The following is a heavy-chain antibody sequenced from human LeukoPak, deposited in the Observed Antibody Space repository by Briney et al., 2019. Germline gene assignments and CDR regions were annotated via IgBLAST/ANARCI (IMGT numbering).Heavy chain of an antibody. Sequence: PGGSLRLSCAASRFTFSTYGMHWVRQAPGKGLEWVTFIRYDGSNTYYADSVKGRFTISRDNSKNTLYLQMNSLRAEDTAVYYRVKGSGNPNYYYYYYMDVWGKGTTVTVSS. CDR2: IRYDGSNT. CDR1: RFTFSTYG. V-gene: IGHV3-30*02. J-gene: IGHJ6*03. CDR3: VKGSGNPNYYYYYYMDV. D-gene: IGHD1-1*01.